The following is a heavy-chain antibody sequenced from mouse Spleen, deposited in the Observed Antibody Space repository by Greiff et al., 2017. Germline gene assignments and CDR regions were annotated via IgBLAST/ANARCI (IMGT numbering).Heavy chain of an antibody. Sequence: QVQLKQSGPELVKPGASVKISCKASGYAFSSSWMNWVKQRPGKGLEWIGRIYPGDGDTNYNGKFKGKATLTADKSSSTAYMQLSSLTSEDSAVYFCATNYYGSSDWYFDVWGAGTTVTVSS. CDR3: ATNYYGSSDWYFDV. J-gene: IGHJ1*01. CDR2: IYPGDGDT. CDR1: GYAFSSSW. V-gene: IGHV1-82*01. D-gene: IGHD1-1*01.